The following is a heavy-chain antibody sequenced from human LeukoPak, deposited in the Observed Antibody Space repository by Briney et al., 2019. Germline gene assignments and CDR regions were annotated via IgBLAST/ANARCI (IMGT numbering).Heavy chain of an antibody. Sequence: ASVKVSCKASGYTFTSYHMHWVRQAPGQGLEWMGIINPSGGNTNYAQKFQGRVTMTRDMSTSTVYMELSSLRSEDTAVYCCARDQAYCGGDCPSSPDYWGQGTLVTVSS. J-gene: IGHJ4*02. V-gene: IGHV1-46*01. CDR1: GYTFTSYH. CDR3: ARDQAYCGGDCPSSPDY. D-gene: IGHD2-21*02. CDR2: INPSGGNT.